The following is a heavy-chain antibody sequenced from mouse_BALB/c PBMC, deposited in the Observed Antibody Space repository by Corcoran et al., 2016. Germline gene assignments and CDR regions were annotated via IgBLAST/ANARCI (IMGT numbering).Heavy chain of an antibody. J-gene: IGHJ2*01. CDR1: GYSFTGYT. D-gene: IGHD1-2*01. CDR2: INPYKGGT. CDR3: ASGTTATYFDY. V-gene: IGHV1-18*01. Sequence: EVQLQQSGPELVKPGASMKISCKASGYSFTGYTMNWVKQSHGKNLEWIGLINPYKGGTRYNQKFKGKATLTVDKSDSTADMERLSLTSEDSAVYYWASGTTATYFDYWGQGTTLTVSS.